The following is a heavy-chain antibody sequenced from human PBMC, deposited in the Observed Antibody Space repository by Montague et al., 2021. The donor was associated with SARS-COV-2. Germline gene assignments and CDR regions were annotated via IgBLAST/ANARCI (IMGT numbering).Heavy chain of an antibody. CDR3: ARVYDFWSGYYDY. D-gene: IGHD3-3*01. J-gene: IGHJ4*02. CDR2: ISSSGSTI. V-gene: IGHV3-48*03. CDR1: GFTFSSYE. Sequence: SLRLSCAASGFTFSSYEMNWVRQAPGKGLEWVSYISSSGSTIYYSDSVKGRFTISRDNAKNSLYLQMNRLRAEDTAVYYCARVYDFWSGYYDYWGQGTLVTVSS.